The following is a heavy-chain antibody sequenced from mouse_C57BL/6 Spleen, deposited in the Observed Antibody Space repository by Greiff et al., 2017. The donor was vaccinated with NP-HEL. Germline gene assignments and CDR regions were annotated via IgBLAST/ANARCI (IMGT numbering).Heavy chain of an antibody. J-gene: IGHJ2*01. CDR2: ISSGGSYT. Sequence: EVKLQESGGDLVKPGGSLKLSCAASGFTFSSYGMSWVRQTPDKRLEWVATISSGGSYTYYPDSVKGRFTISRDNAKNTLYLQMSSLKSEDTAMYYCARHERGDYAMDYWGQGTTLTVSS. CDR1: GFTFSSYG. V-gene: IGHV5-6*01. CDR3: ARHERGDYAMDY. D-gene: IGHD1-1*02.